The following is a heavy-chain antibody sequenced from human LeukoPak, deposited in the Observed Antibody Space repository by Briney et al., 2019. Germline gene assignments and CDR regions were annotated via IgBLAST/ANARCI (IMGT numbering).Heavy chain of an antibody. CDR2: IIGGAGGT. V-gene: IGHV3-23*01. CDR3: AHGSMYQLDY. Sequence: GGSLRLSCAASGFSFSSHGMSWVRQAPGKGLEWVSGIIGGAGGTYYADSVKGRFTISRDNAKNTLYLQMNGLRAEDTAVYYCAHGSMYQLDYWGQGTLVTVSS. CDR1: GFSFSSHG. J-gene: IGHJ4*02. D-gene: IGHD2-2*01.